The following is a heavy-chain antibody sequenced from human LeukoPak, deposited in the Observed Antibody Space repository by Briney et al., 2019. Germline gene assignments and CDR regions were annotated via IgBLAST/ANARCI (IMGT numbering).Heavy chain of an antibody. CDR2: ISSSSSYI. CDR3: ARERVVVATIDWFDP. Sequence: GGSLRLSCAASGFTFSSYSMNWVRQAPGKGLEWVSSISSSSSYIYYADSVKGRFTISRDNAKNSLYLQMNSLRAEDTAVYYCARERVVVATIDWFDPWGQGTLVTVSS. J-gene: IGHJ5*02. V-gene: IGHV3-21*01. CDR1: GFTFSSYS. D-gene: IGHD5-12*01.